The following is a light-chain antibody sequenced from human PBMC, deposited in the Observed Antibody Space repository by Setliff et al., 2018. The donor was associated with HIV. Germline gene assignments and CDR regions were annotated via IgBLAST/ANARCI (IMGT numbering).Light chain of an antibody. V-gene: IGLV1-44*01. CDR2: NND. CDR3: AAWDVGLSAFYV. CDR1: HSNIGSNT. J-gene: IGLJ1*01. Sequence: QSVLTQPPPTSGTPGHRVIISCSGSHSNIGSNTVNWFQQLPGTAPKLLIYNNDQRPSGVPDRFSGSKSGTSASLAISGLQSEDEAEYYCAAWDVGLSAFYVFGSGTKVTVL.